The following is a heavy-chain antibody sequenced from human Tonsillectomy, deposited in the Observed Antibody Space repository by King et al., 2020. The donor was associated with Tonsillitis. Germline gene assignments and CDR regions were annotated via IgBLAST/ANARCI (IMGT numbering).Heavy chain of an antibody. D-gene: IGHD3-22*01. J-gene: IGHJ3*02. CDR3: AKGYYYDSSXDXXGYDAFDI. Sequence: VQLVESGGGVVQPGGSLRLSCAASGFSFSNYGMHWVRQAPGKGLEWVTFIRFDGSNKYNADSVKGRFTIXRDNSRNTLYLQMNSLRAEDTALYYCAKGYYYDSSXDXXGYDAFDIWGQXXMVTVSS. V-gene: IGHV3-30*02. CDR1: GFSFSNYG. CDR2: IRFDGSNK.